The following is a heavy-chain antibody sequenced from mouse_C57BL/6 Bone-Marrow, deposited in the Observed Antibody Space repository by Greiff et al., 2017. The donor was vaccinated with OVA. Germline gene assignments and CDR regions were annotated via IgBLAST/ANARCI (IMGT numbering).Heavy chain of an antibody. CDR1: GYTFTSYW. D-gene: IGHD1-1*01. V-gene: IGHV1-50*01. CDR2: IDPSDSYT. J-gene: IGHJ2*01. Sequence: VQLQQSGAELVKPGASVKLSCKASGYTFTSYWMQWVKQRPGQGLEWIGEIDPSDSYTNYNQKFKGKATLTVDTSSSTAYMQLSSLTSEDSAVYYCARDYGIDYWGQGTTLTVSS. CDR3: ARDYGIDY.